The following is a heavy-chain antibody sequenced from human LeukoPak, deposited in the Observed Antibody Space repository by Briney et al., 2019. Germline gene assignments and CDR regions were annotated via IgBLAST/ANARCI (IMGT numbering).Heavy chain of an antibody. CDR3: ARNLYYDSSGYYGGEMDY. D-gene: IGHD3-22*01. Sequence: PGGSLRLSCAASGSTFSSYSMNWVRQAPGKGLEWVSSISSSSSYIYYADSVKGRFTISRDNAKNSLYLQMNSLRAEDTAVYYCARNLYYDSSGYYGGEMDYWGQGTLVTVSS. J-gene: IGHJ4*02. CDR1: GSTFSSYS. V-gene: IGHV3-21*01. CDR2: ISSSSSYI.